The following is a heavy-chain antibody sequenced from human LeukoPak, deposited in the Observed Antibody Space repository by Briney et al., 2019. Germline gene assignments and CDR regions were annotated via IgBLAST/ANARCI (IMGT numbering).Heavy chain of an antibody. CDR1: GFTFSTYT. D-gene: IGHD3-22*01. J-gene: IGHJ4*02. CDR2: ISSSGSTI. CDR3: ARGPGYYYYDSSGYLGYFDY. V-gene: IGHV3-48*03. Sequence: GGSLRLSCAASGFTFSTYTMNWVRQAPGKGLEWVSYISSSGSTIYYADSVKGRFTISRDNAKNSLYLQMNSLRAEDTAVYYCARGPGYYYYDSSGYLGYFDYWGQGTLVTVSS.